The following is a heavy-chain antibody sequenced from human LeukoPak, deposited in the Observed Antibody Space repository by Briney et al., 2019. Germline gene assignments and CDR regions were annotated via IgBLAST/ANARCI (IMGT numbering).Heavy chain of an antibody. CDR1: GYTFTSYD. J-gene: IGHJ5*02. CDR3: ARGSYRRITVLGVVISHPTFDP. D-gene: IGHD3-3*01. CDR2: MNPNSGNT. V-gene: IGHV1-8*01. Sequence: ASVKVSCKASGYTFTSYDINWVRQATGQGLEWMGWMNPNSGNTDYAQKFRGRVTMTRNTSISTAYMELSSLTSGDTAVYYCARGSYRRITVLGVVISHPTFDPWGQGTLVTVSS.